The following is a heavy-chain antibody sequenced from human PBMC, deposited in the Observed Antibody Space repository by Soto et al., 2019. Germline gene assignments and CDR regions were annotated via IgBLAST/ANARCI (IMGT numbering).Heavy chain of an antibody. CDR3: ARLYYYGSGYYYYYYGMDV. V-gene: IGHV5-10-1*01. CDR2: IDLSDSYT. Sequence: GESLKISCQGSGYSFTSYWISWVRQMPGKGLEWMGMIDLSDSYTNYSPSFQGHVTISADKSISIAYLQWSSLKASDTAMYYFARLYYYGSGYYYYYYGMDVWGQGTTVTVS. D-gene: IGHD3-10*01. J-gene: IGHJ6*02. CDR1: GYSFTSYW.